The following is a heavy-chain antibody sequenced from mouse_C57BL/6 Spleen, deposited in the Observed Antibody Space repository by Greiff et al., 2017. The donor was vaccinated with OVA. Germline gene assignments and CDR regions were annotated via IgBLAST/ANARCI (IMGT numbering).Heavy chain of an antibody. Sequence: VQLQQPGAELVRPGSSVKLSCKASGYTFTSYWMHWVKQRPIQGLEWIGNIDPSDSETHYNQKFKDKATLTVDKSSSTAYMQLSSLTSEDSAVYYCAREDTTVVAPEMDYWGQGTSVTVSS. J-gene: IGHJ4*01. CDR2: IDPSDSET. D-gene: IGHD1-1*01. CDR1: GYTFTSYW. CDR3: AREDTTVVAPEMDY. V-gene: IGHV1-52*01.